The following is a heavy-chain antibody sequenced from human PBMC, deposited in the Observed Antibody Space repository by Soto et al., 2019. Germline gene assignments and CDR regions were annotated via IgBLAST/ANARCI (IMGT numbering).Heavy chain of an antibody. J-gene: IGHJ4*02. CDR1: GGSISSSSYY. Sequence: PSETLSLTCTVSGGSISSSSYYWGWIRQPPGKGLEWIGSIYYSGSTYYNPSLKSRVTISVDTSKNQFSLKLSSVTAADTAVYYCAILGRSGWCDYWGQGTLVTVSS. D-gene: IGHD6-19*01. CDR2: IYYSGST. CDR3: AILGRSGWCDY. V-gene: IGHV4-39*01.